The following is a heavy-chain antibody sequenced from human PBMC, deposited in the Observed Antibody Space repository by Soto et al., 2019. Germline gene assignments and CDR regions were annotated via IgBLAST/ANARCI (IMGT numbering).Heavy chain of an antibody. V-gene: IGHV1-69*01. Sequence: QVQLVQSGAEVKKPGSSVKVSCKASGGTFSSYAISWVRQAPGQGLEWMGGIIPIFGTANYAQKFQGRVTITADESTSTADMELSSLRSEDTDVYYCAREIKKYQLLYSFDYYYGMDVWGQGTTVTVSS. CDR1: GGTFSSYA. CDR3: AREIKKYQLLYSFDYYYGMDV. J-gene: IGHJ6*02. D-gene: IGHD2-2*02. CDR2: IIPIFGTA.